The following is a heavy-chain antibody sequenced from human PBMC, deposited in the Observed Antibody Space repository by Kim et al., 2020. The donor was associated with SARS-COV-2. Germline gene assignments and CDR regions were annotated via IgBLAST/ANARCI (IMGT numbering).Heavy chain of an antibody. CDR3: ARAAGTKTDY. Sequence: SETLSLTCAVYGGSFSGYYWSWIRQPPGKGLEWIGEINHSGSTNYNPSLKSQVTISVDTSKNQFSLKLSSVTAADTAVYYCARAAGTKTDYWGQGTLVTVSS. D-gene: IGHD6-13*01. V-gene: IGHV4-34*01. CDR1: GGSFSGYY. CDR2: INHSGST. J-gene: IGHJ4*02.